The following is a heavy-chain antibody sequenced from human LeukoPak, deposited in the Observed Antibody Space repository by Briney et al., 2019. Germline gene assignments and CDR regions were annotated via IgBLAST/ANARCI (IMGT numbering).Heavy chain of an antibody. Sequence: PGGSLRLSCAASGFTFSSYSMNWVRQAPGKGLEWVSSISSSSSYIYYADSVKGRFTISRDNAKNSLYLQMNSLRAEDTAVYYCARVIVPGSPNWFDPWGQGTLVTVSS. CDR2: ISSSSSYI. V-gene: IGHV3-21*01. D-gene: IGHD3-22*01. CDR3: ARVIVPGSPNWFDP. J-gene: IGHJ5*02. CDR1: GFTFSSYS.